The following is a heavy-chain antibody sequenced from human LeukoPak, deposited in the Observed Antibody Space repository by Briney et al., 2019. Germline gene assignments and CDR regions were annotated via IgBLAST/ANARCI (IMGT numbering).Heavy chain of an antibody. CDR2: NWNYGSKK. CDR3: AKDRNIVIIPAAIEGFDY. V-gene: IGHV3-33*06. CDR1: GFPFSYHG. D-gene: IGHD2-2*01. Sequence: SGGSLRLSCAASGFPFSYHGMHWVRQAPGKGPEWVAVNWNYGSKKLYADSVKGRFSVSRDNHKNVVFLQMNTLRVDDTAVYYCAKDRNIVIIPAAIEGFDYWGLGTLVTVAS. J-gene: IGHJ4*02.